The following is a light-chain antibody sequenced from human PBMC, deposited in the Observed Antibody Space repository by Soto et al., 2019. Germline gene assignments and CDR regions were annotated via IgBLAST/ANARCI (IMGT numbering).Light chain of an antibody. Sequence: EVVMTQSPATLSVSTGERATLSCRASQSVSSNLAWYQQKPGQAPRLLIYGASTRATGIPARFSGSGSGTDFTLTIRSLQPEDFATYYCQQSYSTPLKFGQGTKVDIK. CDR3: QQSYSTPLK. CDR2: GAS. J-gene: IGKJ1*01. V-gene: IGKV3-15*01. CDR1: QSVSSN.